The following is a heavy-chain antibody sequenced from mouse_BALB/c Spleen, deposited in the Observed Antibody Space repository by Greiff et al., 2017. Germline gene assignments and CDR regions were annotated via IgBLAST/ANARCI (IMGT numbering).Heavy chain of an antibody. D-gene: IGHD2-1*01. Sequence: VQLQQSGAELVKPGASVKLSCTASGFNIKDTYMHWVKQRPEQGLEWIGRIDPANGNTEYAPKFQGKATMTADTSSNTAYLQLSSLTSEDTAVYYCSLYGNYGLGWGFAYWGQGTLVTVSA. CDR1: GFNIKDTY. CDR2: IDPANGNT. V-gene: IGHV14-3*02. CDR3: SLYGNYGLGWGFAY. J-gene: IGHJ3*01.